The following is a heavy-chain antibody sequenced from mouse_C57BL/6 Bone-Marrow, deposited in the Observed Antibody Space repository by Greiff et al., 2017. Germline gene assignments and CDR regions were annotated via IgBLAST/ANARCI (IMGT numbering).Heavy chain of an antibody. V-gene: IGHV5-4*01. Sequence: EVQVVESGGGLVKPGGSLKLSCAASGFTFSSYAMSWVRQTPEKRLEWVATISDGGSYTYYPDNVKGRFTISRDNAKNKLYLQMSHLKSEDTAMYYCAREDYDYPYWYFDVWGTGTTVTVSS. CDR1: GFTFSSYA. CDR2: ISDGGSYT. D-gene: IGHD2-4*01. CDR3: AREDYDYPYWYFDV. J-gene: IGHJ1*03.